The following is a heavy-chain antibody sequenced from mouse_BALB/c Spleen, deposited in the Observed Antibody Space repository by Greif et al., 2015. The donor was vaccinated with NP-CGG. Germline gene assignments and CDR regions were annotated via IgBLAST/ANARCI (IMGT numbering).Heavy chain of an antibody. CDR2: INPSTGYT. J-gene: IGHJ2*01. D-gene: IGHD2-4*01. Sequence: QVQLQQSGAELAKPGASVKMSCKASGYTFTSYWMHWVKQRPGQGLEWIGYINPSTGYTVYNQKFKDKATLTADKSSSTAYMQLSSLTSEDSAVYYCARRGDYDGFDYWGQGTTLTVSS. V-gene: IGHV1-7*01. CDR1: GYTFTSYW. CDR3: ARRGDYDGFDY.